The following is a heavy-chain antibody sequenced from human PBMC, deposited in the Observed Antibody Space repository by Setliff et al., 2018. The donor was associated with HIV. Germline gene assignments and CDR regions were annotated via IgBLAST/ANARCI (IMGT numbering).Heavy chain of an antibody. J-gene: IGHJ5*02. CDR2: ISAGKGEA. V-gene: IGHV1-3*03. CDR1: GYTFTANT. D-gene: IGHD6-13*01. Sequence: GESLKVSCKASGYTFTANTIHWVRQAPGQRLEWMGCISAGKGEATYSQESQGRVTFTRDTSATTAYMELSSLISEDTAVYYCARGVGSSWFENWGQGTLVTVSS. CDR3: ARGVGSSWFEN.